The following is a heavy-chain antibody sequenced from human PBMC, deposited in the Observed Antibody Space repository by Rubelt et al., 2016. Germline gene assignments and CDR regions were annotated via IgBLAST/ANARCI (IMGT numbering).Heavy chain of an antibody. V-gene: IGHV1-2*02. CDR1: GYTFTSYG. CDR2: INPNSGGT. CDR3: AREGDYYYGMDV. J-gene: IGHJ6*02. D-gene: IGHD3-16*01. Sequence: QVQLVQSGAEVKKPGASVKVSCKASGYTFTSYGISWVRQAPGQGLEWMGWINPNSGGTNYAQKFQGRVTMTRDTSISTAYMELSRLRSDDTAVYYCAREGDYYYGMDVWGQGTTVTVSS.